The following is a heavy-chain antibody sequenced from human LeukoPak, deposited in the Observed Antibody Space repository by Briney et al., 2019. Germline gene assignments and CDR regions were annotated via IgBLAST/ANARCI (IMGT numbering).Heavy chain of an antibody. J-gene: IGHJ3*02. CDR2: FDPEDGET. Sequence: ASVRVSFKVSGYTLTELSMHWVRQAPGKGLEWMGGFDPEDGETIYAQKFQGRVTMTEDASTDTAYMELSSLRSEDTAVYYCATDLNGSSGWRTNAFDIWGQGTMVTVSS. CDR3: ATDLNGSSGWRTNAFDI. V-gene: IGHV1-24*01. D-gene: IGHD6-19*01. CDR1: GYTLTELS.